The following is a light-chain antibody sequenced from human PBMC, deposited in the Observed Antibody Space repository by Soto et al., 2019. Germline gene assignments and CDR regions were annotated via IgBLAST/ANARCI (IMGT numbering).Light chain of an antibody. CDR1: QSISSW. J-gene: IGKJ1*01. CDR2: KAS. Sequence: DIQMTQSPSTLSASVGDRVTITCRASQSISSWLAWYQQKPGKDPKLLLYKASSFEGGVPSRFSGSGSGTEVTLPIISLQPDDFATYYCHQYNSYSPWAFGQGTKVEIK. V-gene: IGKV1-5*03. CDR3: HQYNSYSPWA.